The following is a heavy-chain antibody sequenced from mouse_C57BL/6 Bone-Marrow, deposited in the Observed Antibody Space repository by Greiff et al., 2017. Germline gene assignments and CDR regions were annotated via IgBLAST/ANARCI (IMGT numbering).Heavy chain of an antibody. CDR1: GYTFTSYW. D-gene: IGHD4-1*01. CDR2: IDPSDSYT. CDR3: ANWYYAMDY. V-gene: IGHV1-50*01. J-gene: IGHJ4*01. Sequence: QVQLQQPGAELVKPGASVKLSCKASGYTFTSYWMQWVKQRPGQGLEWIGEIDPSDSYTNYNQKFKGKATLTVDTSSSTAYMQLSSLTSEDSAVYYCANWYYAMDYWGQGTSVTVSS.